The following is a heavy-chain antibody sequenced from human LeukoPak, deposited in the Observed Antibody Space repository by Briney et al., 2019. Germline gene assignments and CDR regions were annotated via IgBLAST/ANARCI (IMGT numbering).Heavy chain of an antibody. V-gene: IGHV4-34*01. D-gene: IGHD3-22*01. J-gene: IGHJ4*02. CDR3: ARARYYYDSSGYLDY. CDR2: INHSGST. Sequence: PSETLSLTCAVYGGSFSGYYWSWIRQPPGEGLEWIGEINHSGSTNYNPSLKSRVTISVDTSKNQFSLKLSSVTAADTAVYYCARARYYYDSSGYLDYWGQGTLVTVSS. CDR1: GGSFSGYY.